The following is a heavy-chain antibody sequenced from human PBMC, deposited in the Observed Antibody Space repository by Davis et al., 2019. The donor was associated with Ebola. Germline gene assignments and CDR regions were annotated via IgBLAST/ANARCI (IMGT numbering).Heavy chain of an antibody. CDR1: GYTFTSYG. CDR2: ISGFNTNT. J-gene: IGHJ4*02. CDR3: ARAPNYDVLTGTSSYNFDY. Sequence: ASVKVSCKSSGYTFTSYGLVWVRQAPGLGLEWMGWISGFNTNTNFAQKFQGRVTVSKDTSTNTAYMDLRSLTSDGTAIYYCARAPNYDVLTGTSSYNFDYWGQGALVTVSS. D-gene: IGHD3-9*01. V-gene: IGHV1-18*04.